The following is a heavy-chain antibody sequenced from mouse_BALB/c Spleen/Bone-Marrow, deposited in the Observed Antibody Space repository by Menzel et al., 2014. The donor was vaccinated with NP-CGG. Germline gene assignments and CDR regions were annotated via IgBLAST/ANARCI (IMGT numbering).Heavy chain of an antibody. J-gene: IGHJ3*01. CDR2: IDPANGNT. Sequence: VQLQQSGAELVKPGASVKLSCTASGFNIKDTYMHWVKQRPEQGLEWIGRIDPANGNTKYDPKFQGKATITADTSSNTAYLALSSLTSEDTAVYYCASLDYYIYWGQGTLVTVSA. CDR1: GFNIKDTY. CDR3: ASLDYYIY. D-gene: IGHD1-1*01. V-gene: IGHV14-3*02.